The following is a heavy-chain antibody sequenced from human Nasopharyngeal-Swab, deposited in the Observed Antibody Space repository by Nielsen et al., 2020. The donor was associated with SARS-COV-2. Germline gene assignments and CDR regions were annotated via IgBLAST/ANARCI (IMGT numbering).Heavy chain of an antibody. J-gene: IGHJ3*02. V-gene: IGHV5-51*01. CDR3: ARLITGTKNAFDI. Sequence: GESLKISCKASGYSFTSYWIGWVRQMPGKGLEWMGIIYHGDSDTRYSPSFQGQVTISADKSISTAYLQWSSLKASDTAMYYCARLITGTKNAFDIWGQGTMVTVSS. CDR2: IYHGDSDT. CDR1: GYSFTSYW. D-gene: IGHD1-7*01.